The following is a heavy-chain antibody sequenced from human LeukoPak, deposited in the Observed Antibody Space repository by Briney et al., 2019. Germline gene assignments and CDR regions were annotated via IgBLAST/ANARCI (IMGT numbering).Heavy chain of an antibody. D-gene: IGHD3-10*01. CDR2: MNPNTGST. CDR1: GYTFTSYD. Sequence: ASVKVSCKPSGYTFTSYDINWVRQATGQGLEWMGYMNPNTGSTGYAQTFQGRVTMTRDTATSTAYMELRGLRSEDTAVYYCVRDGEGVAISVNYWFDPWGQGTLVTVSS. CDR3: VRDGEGVAISVNYWFDP. V-gene: IGHV1-8*01. J-gene: IGHJ5*02.